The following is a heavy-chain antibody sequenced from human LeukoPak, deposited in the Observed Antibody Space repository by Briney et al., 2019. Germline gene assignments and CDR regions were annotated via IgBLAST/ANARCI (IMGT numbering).Heavy chain of an antibody. V-gene: IGHV4-59*01. D-gene: IGHD2-15*01. CDR3: ARVYCSGGSCYSGLFDY. Sequence: SETLSLTCTVSGGSISSYYWSWIRRPPGKGLEWIGYIYYSGSTNYNPSLKSRVTISVDTSKNQFSLKLSSVTAADTAVYYCARVYCSGGSCYSGLFDYWGQGTLVTVSS. CDR1: GGSISSYY. J-gene: IGHJ4*02. CDR2: IYYSGST.